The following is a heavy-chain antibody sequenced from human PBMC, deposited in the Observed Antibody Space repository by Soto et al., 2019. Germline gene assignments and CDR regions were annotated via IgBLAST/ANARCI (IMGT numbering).Heavy chain of an antibody. V-gene: IGHV3-30*03. CDR1: GFTFSSYG. CDR3: ARGPYSVSYLAYFDY. CDR2: ISYDGSNK. D-gene: IGHD1-26*01. J-gene: IGHJ4*02. Sequence: QVQLVESGGGVVQPGRSLRLSCAASGFTFSSYGMHWVRQAPGKGLEWVAVISYDGSNKYYADSVKGRFTISRDNSKNALYLQMNSLRAEDTVVYYCARGPYSVSYLAYFDYWGQGTLVTVSS.